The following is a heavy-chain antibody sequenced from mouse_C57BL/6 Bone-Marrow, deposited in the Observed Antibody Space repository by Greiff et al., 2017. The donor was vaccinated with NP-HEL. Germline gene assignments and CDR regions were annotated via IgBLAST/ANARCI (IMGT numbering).Heavy chain of an antibody. Sequence: QVQLQQSGAELARPGASVKLSCKASGYTFTSYGISWVKQRTGQGLEWIGEIYPRSGNTYYNEKFKGKATLTADKASSTAYMELRSLTSEDSAVYFCARGDTDFDYYAMDYWGQGTSVTVSS. CDR1: GYTFTSYG. D-gene: IGHD2-13*01. J-gene: IGHJ4*01. CDR3: ARGDTDFDYYAMDY. CDR2: IYPRSGNT. V-gene: IGHV1-81*01.